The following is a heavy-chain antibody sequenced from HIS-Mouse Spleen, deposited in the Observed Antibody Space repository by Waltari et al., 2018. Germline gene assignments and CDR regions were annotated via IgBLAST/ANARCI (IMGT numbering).Heavy chain of an antibody. V-gene: IGHV4-34*01. J-gene: IGHJ5*02. Sequence: QVQLQQWGAGLLKPSETLSLTCAVYGGSFSGYYWSWIRQPPGKGLEWVGEINHSGSHNSNPSLKSGVTIAVDTSKNQFSLKLSSVTAADTAVYYCARTPETIATVTTGGWFDPWGQGTLVTVSS. CDR2: INHSGSH. CDR1: GGSFSGYY. CDR3: ARTPETIATVTTGGWFDP. D-gene: IGHD4-17*01.